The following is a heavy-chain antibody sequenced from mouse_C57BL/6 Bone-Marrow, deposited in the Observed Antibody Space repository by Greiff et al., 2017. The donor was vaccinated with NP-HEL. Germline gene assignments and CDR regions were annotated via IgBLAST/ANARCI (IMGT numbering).Heavy chain of an antibody. D-gene: IGHD1-1*01. J-gene: IGHJ1*03. V-gene: IGHV1-50*01. Sequence: QVQLQQPGAELVKPGASVKLSCKASGYTFTSYWMQWVKQRPGQGLEWIGEIDPSDSYTNYNQKFKGKATLTVDTSSSTAYMQLSSLTSEDSAVYYCARDLYYYGSSYDWYFDVWGTGTTVTVSS. CDR3: ARDLYYYGSSYDWYFDV. CDR1: GYTFTSYW. CDR2: IDPSDSYT.